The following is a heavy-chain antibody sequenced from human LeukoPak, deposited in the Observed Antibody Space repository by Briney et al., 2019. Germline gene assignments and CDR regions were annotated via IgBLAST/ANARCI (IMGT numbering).Heavy chain of an antibody. Sequence: GGSLRLSCAASGFTFSSYWMNWVRQAPGKGLEWVANIKQDGSEKYYVGSVKGRFIISRDNAKNSLYLQMNSLRAEDTAVYYCARDHRGIYSPFDYWGQGTLVTVSS. V-gene: IGHV3-7*01. CDR1: GFTFSSYW. D-gene: IGHD2-21*01. CDR2: IKQDGSEK. CDR3: ARDHRGIYSPFDY. J-gene: IGHJ4*02.